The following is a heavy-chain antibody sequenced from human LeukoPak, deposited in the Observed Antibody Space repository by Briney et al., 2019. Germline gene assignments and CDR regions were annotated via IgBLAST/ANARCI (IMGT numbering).Heavy chain of an antibody. CDR2: ISSRSRDV. CDR3: ARVTRGSGYAFDI. D-gene: IGHD5-12*01. V-gene: IGHV3-21*01. J-gene: IGHJ3*02. Sequence: GGSLRLSCAASGFTFSSYAMSWVRQAPGKGLEWVSSISSRSRDVYYADSVKGRFTISRDNAKNSLYLQMNSLRAEDTAVYYCARVTRGSGYAFDIWGQGTMVTVSS. CDR1: GFTFSSYA.